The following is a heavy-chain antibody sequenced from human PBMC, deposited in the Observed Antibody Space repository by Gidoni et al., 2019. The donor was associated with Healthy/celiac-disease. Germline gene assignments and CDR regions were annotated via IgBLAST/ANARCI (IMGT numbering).Heavy chain of an antibody. D-gene: IGHD5-18*01. CDR3: AKDRGYSYGYDHDAFDI. CDR2: ISGSGGST. J-gene: IGHJ3*02. V-gene: IGHV3-23*01. Sequence: EVQLLESGGGLVQPGGSLRLSCAASGFTFSSYAMSWVRQAPGKGLEWVSAISGSGGSTYYADSVKGRFTISRDNSKNTLYLQMNSLRAEDTAVYYCAKDRGYSYGYDHDAFDIWGQGTMVTVSS. CDR1: GFTFSSYA.